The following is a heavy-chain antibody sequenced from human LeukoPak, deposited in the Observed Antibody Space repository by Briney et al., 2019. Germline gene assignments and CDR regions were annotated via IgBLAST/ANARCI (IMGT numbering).Heavy chain of an antibody. CDR1: GYSISSGYY. J-gene: IGHJ3*02. D-gene: IGHD1-14*01. CDR3: ARPPGRGPYAFDI. V-gene: IGHV4-38-2*01. CDR2: IYHSGST. Sequence: PSETLSLTCAVSGYSISSGYYWGWIRQPPGKGLEWIGSIYHSGSTYYNPSLKSRVTISVDTSKNQFSLKLSSVTAADTAVYYCARPPGRGPYAFDIWGQGTMVTVSS.